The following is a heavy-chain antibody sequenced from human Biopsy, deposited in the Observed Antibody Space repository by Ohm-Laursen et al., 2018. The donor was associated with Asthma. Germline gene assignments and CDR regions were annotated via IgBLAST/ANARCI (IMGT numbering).Heavy chain of an antibody. CDR2: VYYTGNT. CDR1: GASITTPNY. CDR3: ARHWSGNGWEDVHNWFDP. V-gene: IGHV4-39*01. Sequence: SETLSLTCAVSGASITTPNYWAWIRQPPGRGLEWLGSVYYTGNTIYSSSLRSRLTMSVASSRSQFPLRLSSVTAADRGVYYCARHWSGNGWEDVHNWFDPWGPGIGVTVSS. D-gene: IGHD6-19*01. J-gene: IGHJ5*02.